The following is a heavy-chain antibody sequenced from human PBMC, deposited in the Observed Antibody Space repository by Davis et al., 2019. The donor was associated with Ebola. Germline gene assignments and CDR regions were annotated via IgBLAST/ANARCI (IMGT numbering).Heavy chain of an antibody. D-gene: IGHD2-15*01. CDR3: ATMVAAHNWLDP. J-gene: IGHJ5*02. V-gene: IGHV1-24*01. Sequence: KFQGRVTMTEDTSTDTAYMELSSLRSEDTAVYYCATMVAAHNWLDPWGQGTLVTVSS.